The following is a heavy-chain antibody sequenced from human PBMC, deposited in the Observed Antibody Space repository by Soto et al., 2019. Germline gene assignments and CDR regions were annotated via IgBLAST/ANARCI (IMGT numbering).Heavy chain of an antibody. CDR1: GGSFSGYY. V-gene: IGHV4-34*01. D-gene: IGHD3-10*01. CDR3: ARAQIDGEVDY. Sequence: PSETLSLTCAVYGGSFSGYYWTWIRQPPGTGLEWIGEINHSGSTNYNPTLKSRVTISVDTSKNQFSLKLSSVTAADTAVYYCARAQIDGEVDYWGQGTLVTVSS. J-gene: IGHJ4*02. CDR2: INHSGST.